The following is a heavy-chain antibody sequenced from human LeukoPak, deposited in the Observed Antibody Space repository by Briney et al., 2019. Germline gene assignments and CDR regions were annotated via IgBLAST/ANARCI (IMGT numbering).Heavy chain of an antibody. CDR1: SASISTYY. J-gene: IGHJ6*03. CDR2: ISGSDGST. CDR3: AKGGIAATPWHYYYMDV. D-gene: IGHD2-15*01. Sequence: ETLSLTCTVSSASISTYYWSWIRQPPGKGLEWVSAISGSDGSTYYADSVKGRFTISRDNSKNTLYLQMNSLRAEDTAVYYCAKGGIAATPWHYYYMDVWGKGTTVTISS. V-gene: IGHV3-23*01.